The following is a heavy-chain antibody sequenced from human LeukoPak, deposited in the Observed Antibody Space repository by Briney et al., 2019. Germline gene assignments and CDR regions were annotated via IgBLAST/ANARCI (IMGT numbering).Heavy chain of an antibody. CDR3: ARDIAVAGTAILALDY. CDR2: IWYDGSNK. CDR1: GFTFSSYG. D-gene: IGHD6-19*01. J-gene: IGHJ4*02. Sequence: GGSLRLSCAASGFTFSSYGMHWVRQAPGKGLEWVAVIWYDGSNKYYADSVKGRFTISRDNSKNTLCLQMNSLRAEDTAVYYCARDIAVAGTAILALDYWGQGTLVTVSS. V-gene: IGHV3-33*01.